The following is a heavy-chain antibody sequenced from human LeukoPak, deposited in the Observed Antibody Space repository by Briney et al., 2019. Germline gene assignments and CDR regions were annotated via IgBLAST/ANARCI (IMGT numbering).Heavy chain of an antibody. CDR1: GGSISGNY. CDR3: ARIDNREYYFDF. CDR2: LYSSWDT. Sequence: SETLSLTCTVSGGSISGNYWSWVRQSAGKGLEWVGRLYSSWDTYYNPSLKGRVNISVDTSKNQFSLKLSSVTAADTAMYYCARIDNREYYFDFWGQGTLVTVSS. J-gene: IGHJ4*02. D-gene: IGHD1-14*01. V-gene: IGHV4-4*07.